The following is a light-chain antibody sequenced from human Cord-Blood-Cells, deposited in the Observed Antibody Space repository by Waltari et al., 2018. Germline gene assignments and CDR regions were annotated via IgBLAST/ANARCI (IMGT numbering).Light chain of an antibody. CDR3: SSYTSSSTLVV. CDR2: EVS. Sequence: QSALTQPASVSGSPGPSITISCTGTSSDVGGYNYVSWYQPHPGKAPKLMIYEVSNRPSGVSNRFSGSKSGNTASLTISGLQAEDEADYYCSSYTSSSTLVVFGGGTKLTVL. CDR1: SSDVGGYNY. J-gene: IGLJ2*01. V-gene: IGLV2-14*01.